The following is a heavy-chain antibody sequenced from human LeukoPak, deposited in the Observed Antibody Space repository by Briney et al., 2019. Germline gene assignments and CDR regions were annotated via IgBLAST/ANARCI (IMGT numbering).Heavy chain of an antibody. CDR3: ASVGVVADYGLDV. CDR2: INPNTGAT. CDR1: GYTLTGHY. Sequence: ASVKVSCKASGYTLTGHYLHWVRQAPGQGLEWMGWINPNTGATTYAQRFQGRVTLTRDTSISTAYMDLSRPRPDDTAVYYCASVGVVADYGLDVWGLGTTVTVSS. V-gene: IGHV1-2*02. D-gene: IGHD2-15*01. J-gene: IGHJ6*02.